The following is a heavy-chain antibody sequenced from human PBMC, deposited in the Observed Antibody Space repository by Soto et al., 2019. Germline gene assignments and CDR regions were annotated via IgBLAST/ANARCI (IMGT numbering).Heavy chain of an antibody. D-gene: IGHD6-19*01. CDR1: GYTFTGYY. CDR2: INPNSGGT. Sequence: AASVKVSCKASGYTFTGYYMHWVRQAPGQGLEWMGWINPNSGGTNYAQKFQGRVTMTRDTSISTAYMELSRLRSDDTAVYYCARDQVIAVAGYYYYYGMDVWGQGTTVTLSS. J-gene: IGHJ6*02. CDR3: ARDQVIAVAGYYYYYGMDV. V-gene: IGHV1-2*02.